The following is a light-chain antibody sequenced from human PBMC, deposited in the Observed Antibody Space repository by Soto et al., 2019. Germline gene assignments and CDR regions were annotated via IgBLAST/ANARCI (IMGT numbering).Light chain of an antibody. V-gene: IGKV1-33*01. CDR3: QQYDNLPIT. CDR1: QEISRY. CDR2: DAS. J-gene: IGKJ5*01. Sequence: IQMTQSPSSLSASVGDRVTITCQASQEISRYLNWYQQKPGKAPNLLTYDASNLETGVPSRFSGSGSGTDFTFTISSLQPEDFATYYCQQYDNLPITFGQGTRLEIK.